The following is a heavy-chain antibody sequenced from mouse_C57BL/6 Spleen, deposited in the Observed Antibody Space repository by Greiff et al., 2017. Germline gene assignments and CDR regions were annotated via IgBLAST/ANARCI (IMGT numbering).Heavy chain of an antibody. CDR1: GYTFTSYW. CDR3: ARSPPAAMDY. CDR2: INPSNGGT. J-gene: IGHJ4*01. V-gene: IGHV1-53*01. Sequence: QVQLQQPGTELVKPGASVKLSCKASGYTFTSYWMPWVKQRPGHGLEWIGNINPSNGGTNYNEKFKSKSTLTVDKSSSTAYMQLSSLKSEDYAVYYCARSPPAAMDYWGQGTSVTGSS.